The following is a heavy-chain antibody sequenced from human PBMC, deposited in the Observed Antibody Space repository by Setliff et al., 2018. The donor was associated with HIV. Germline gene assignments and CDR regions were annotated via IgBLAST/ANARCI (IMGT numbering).Heavy chain of an antibody. V-gene: IGHV3-23*01. CDR2: ISGSGGST. Sequence: QPGGSLRLSCAASGFTFSSYAMSWVRQAPGKGLEWVSAISGSGGSTYYADSVKGRFTISRDNSKNTLYLQMNSLRAEDTAVYYCAKGAGYGDPLRRYYYYGMDVWGQGTTVTVSS. D-gene: IGHD4-17*01. CDR3: AKGAGYGDPLRRYYYYGMDV. J-gene: IGHJ6*02. CDR1: GFTFSSYA.